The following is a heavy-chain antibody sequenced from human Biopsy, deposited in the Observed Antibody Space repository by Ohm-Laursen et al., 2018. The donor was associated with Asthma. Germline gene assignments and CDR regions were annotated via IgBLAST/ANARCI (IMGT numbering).Heavy chain of an antibody. CDR3: ARKAFATYGVFDY. CDR2: IWDDGRNI. D-gene: IGHD3-10*01. Sequence: SLRLSCAASAFTFSSYNFHWVRQAPGKGLEWVAVIWDDGRNIYYADSVKGRFTISRDNSKDTLFLQMNSLRAEDTAVYYCARKAFATYGVFDYWGQGTLVTVSS. CDR1: AFTFSSYN. J-gene: IGHJ4*02. V-gene: IGHV3-33*08.